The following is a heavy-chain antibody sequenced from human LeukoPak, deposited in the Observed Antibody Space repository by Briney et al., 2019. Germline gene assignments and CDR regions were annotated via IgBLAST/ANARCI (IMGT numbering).Heavy chain of an antibody. CDR2: ISNNGADT. Sequence: GGSLRLSCVASGFTFTTYAMSWVRQAPGMGLEWVSIISNNGADTYYADSVKGRLSISRDNSKNTLYLQINSLRAEDTAMFYCAKSMSTAYRGFFDFWGQGTLVSVSS. CDR3: AKSMSTAYRGFFDF. J-gene: IGHJ4*02. CDR1: GFTFTTYA. D-gene: IGHD5-18*01. V-gene: IGHV3-23*01.